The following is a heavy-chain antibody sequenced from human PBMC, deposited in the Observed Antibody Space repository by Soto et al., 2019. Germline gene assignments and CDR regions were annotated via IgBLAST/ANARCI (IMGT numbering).Heavy chain of an antibody. CDR3: ARDLLKTHIEFVGVFWSGYPPYYYYGMDV. V-gene: IGHV3-11*04. Sequence: PGGSLRLSCAASGLTFSDYYMSWIRQAPGKGLEWVSYISSSGSTIYYADSVKGRFTISRDNAKNSLYLQMNSLRADDTAVYYCARDLLKTHIEFVGVFWSGYPPYYYYGMDVWGQGTTVTVSS. CDR1: GLTFSDYY. CDR2: ISSSGSTI. D-gene: IGHD3-3*01. J-gene: IGHJ6*02.